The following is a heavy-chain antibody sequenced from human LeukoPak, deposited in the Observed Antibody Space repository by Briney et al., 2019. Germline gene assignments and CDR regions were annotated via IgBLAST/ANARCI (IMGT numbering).Heavy chain of an antibody. D-gene: IGHD3-22*01. CDR2: ISRDGGST. CDR3: ARVTGSSGYHSDY. V-gene: IGHV3-43*02. Sequence: TGGPLRLSYAVSGFNFDDFAVHCVRQAPGKGLVWVSLISRDGGSTYYADSVKGRFTISRDNSKNSLYLQMNSLRTEDTALYYCARVTGSSGYHSDYWGQGTLVTVSS. J-gene: IGHJ4*02. CDR1: GFNFDDFA.